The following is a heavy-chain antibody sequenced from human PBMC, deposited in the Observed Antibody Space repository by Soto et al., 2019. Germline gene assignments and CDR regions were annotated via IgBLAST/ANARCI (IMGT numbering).Heavy chain of an antibody. CDR3: ARQGRDGYNFPMPKLYDDY. Sequence: PSETLSLTCTVSGGSISSSSYYWGWIRQPPGKGLEWIGSIYYSGSTYYNPSLKSRVTISVDTSKNQFSLKLSSVTAADTAVYYCARQGRDGYNFPMPKLYDDYWGQGTLVTVSS. J-gene: IGHJ4*02. V-gene: IGHV4-39*01. CDR2: IYYSGST. D-gene: IGHD5-12*01. CDR1: GGSISSSSYY.